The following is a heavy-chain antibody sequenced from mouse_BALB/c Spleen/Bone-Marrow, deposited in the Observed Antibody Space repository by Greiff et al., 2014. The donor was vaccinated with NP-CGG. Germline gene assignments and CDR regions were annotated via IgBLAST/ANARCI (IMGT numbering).Heavy chain of an antibody. D-gene: IGHD2-4*01. CDR2: IDPENGDT. CDR3: NRRIYYDYTVYAMDY. V-gene: IGHV14-4*02. CDR1: GFNIKDYY. J-gene: IGHJ4*01. Sequence: EVQRVESGAELVRSGASVKLSCTASGFNIKDYYMHWVKQRPEQGLEWIGWIDPENGDTEYAPKFQGKATMTADTSSNTAYLQLSRLTSEDTAVYYCNRRIYYDYTVYAMDYRGQGTSVTVSS.